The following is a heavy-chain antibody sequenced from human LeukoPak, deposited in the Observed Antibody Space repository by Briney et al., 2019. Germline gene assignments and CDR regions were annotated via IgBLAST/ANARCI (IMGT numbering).Heavy chain of an antibody. V-gene: IGHV3-23*01. Sequence: GGSLRLSCAASGFTFSSYALSWVRQAPGKGLEWVSAISGSGGSTYYADSVKGRFTISRDNSKNTLYLQMNSLRAEDTAVYYCVRAVGGDPRFDPWGQGTLVPVSS. CDR1: GFTFSSYA. D-gene: IGHD1-26*01. J-gene: IGHJ5*02. CDR2: ISGSGGST. CDR3: VRAVGGDPRFDP.